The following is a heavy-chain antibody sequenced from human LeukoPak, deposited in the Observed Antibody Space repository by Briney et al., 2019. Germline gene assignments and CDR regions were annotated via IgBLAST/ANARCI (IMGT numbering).Heavy chain of an antibody. Sequence: PSETLSLTCAAYGGSFSGYYWSWIRQPPGKGLEWIGEINHSGSTNYNPSLKSRVTISVDTSKNQFSLKLSSVTAADTAVYYCARIDYGDYEEVFDYWGQGTLVTVSS. V-gene: IGHV4-34*01. CDR1: GGSFSGYY. D-gene: IGHD4-17*01. CDR3: ARIDYGDYEEVFDY. J-gene: IGHJ4*02. CDR2: INHSGST.